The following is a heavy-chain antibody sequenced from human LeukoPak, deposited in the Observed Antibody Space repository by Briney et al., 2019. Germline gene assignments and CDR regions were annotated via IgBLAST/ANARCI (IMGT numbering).Heavy chain of an antibody. Sequence: GGSLRLSCAASGFTFSSFAMSWVRQARGKGLEWVSAISGSGGSTYYADSVKGRFTISRDNSNNTLYLQMTSLRAEDTAVYYCAKGSIAVALFDYWGQGTLVTVSS. CDR3: AKGSIAVALFDY. D-gene: IGHD6-19*01. J-gene: IGHJ4*02. CDR2: ISGSGGST. CDR1: GFTFSSFA. V-gene: IGHV3-23*01.